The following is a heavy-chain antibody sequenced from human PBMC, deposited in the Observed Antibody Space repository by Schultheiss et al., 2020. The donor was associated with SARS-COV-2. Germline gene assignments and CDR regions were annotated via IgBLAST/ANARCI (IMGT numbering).Heavy chain of an antibody. D-gene: IGHD6-6*01. CDR2: ISSSSSYT. V-gene: IGHV3-21*05. J-gene: IGHJ6*03. CDR3: ARIRLYSSSSLFRGYYYYMDV. Sequence: GGSLRLSCAASGINFRTYGMHWVRQAPGKGLEWVSYISSSSSYTNYADSVKGRFTISRDNAKNSLYLQMNSLRAEDTAVYYCARIRLYSSSSLFRGYYYYMDVWGKGTTVTVSS. CDR1: GINFRTYG.